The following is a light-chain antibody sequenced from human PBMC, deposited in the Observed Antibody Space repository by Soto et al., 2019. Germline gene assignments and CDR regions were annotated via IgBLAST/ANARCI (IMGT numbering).Light chain of an antibody. CDR3: QQYGSSPWT. V-gene: IGKV3-20*01. J-gene: IGKJ1*01. Sequence: EIVLTQSPGTLSLSPGERATLSCRASQSVSSSYLAWYQQKPGQAPRLLIYGASSRATGIPDRFSGSGSGTDFILTSSRLEPEDFAVYYCQQYGSSPWTFGQGTKVEIK. CDR1: QSVSSSY. CDR2: GAS.